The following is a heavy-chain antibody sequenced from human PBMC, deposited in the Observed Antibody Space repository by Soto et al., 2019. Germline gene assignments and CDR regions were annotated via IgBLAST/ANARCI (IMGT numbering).Heavy chain of an antibody. CDR3: AKTISAYGSGSYYPFDY. D-gene: IGHD3-10*01. CDR2: ISGSGGST. V-gene: IGHV3-23*01. CDR1: GFTFSSYA. Sequence: PGGSLRLSCAASGFTFSSYAMSWVRQAPGKGLEWVSAISGSGGSTYYADSVKGRFTISRDNSKNTLYLQMNSLRAEDTAVYYCAKTISAYGSGSYYPFDYWGQGTLVTVSS. J-gene: IGHJ4*02.